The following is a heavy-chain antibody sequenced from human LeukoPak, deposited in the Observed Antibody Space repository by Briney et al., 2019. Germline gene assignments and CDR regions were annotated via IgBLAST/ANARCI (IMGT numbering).Heavy chain of an antibody. CDR3: ARAGGYSYGLIDY. Sequence: GGSLRLPCAASGFTYSDYYMSWIRLAPGKGLEWVSYISSSSVYTDYADSVKGRFTISRDNGKNSLCLQMNSLRAEDTAVYYCARAGGYSYGLIDYWGQGTLVTVSS. CDR2: ISSSSVYT. CDR1: GFTYSDYY. V-gene: IGHV3-11*06. D-gene: IGHD5-18*01. J-gene: IGHJ4*02.